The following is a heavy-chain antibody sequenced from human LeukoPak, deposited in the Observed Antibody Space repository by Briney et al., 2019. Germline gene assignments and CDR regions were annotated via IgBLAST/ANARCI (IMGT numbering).Heavy chain of an antibody. V-gene: IGHV1-69*01. CDR3: ARDLQYPWGYFDY. Sequence: SVKVSCKASGRTFSSYAISWVRQAPGQGLEWMGGIIPIFGTANYAQKFQGRVTITADESTSTAYMELSSLRSEDTAVYYCARDLQYPWGYFDYWGQGTLVTVSS. J-gene: IGHJ4*02. CDR2: IIPIFGTA. CDR1: GRTFSSYA. D-gene: IGHD2-2*01.